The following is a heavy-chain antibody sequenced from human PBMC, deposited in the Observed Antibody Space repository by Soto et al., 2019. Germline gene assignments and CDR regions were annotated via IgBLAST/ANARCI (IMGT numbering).Heavy chain of an antibody. J-gene: IGHJ3*02. Sequence: SVKVSCKASGGTFSSCTISWVRQEPGQGLEWMGRIIPILGIANYAQKFQGRVTITADKSTSTAYMELSSLRSEDTAVYYCARDEGAVAGNNAFDIWGQGTMVTVSS. CDR1: GGTFSSCT. V-gene: IGHV1-69*04. D-gene: IGHD6-19*01. CDR2: IIPILGIA. CDR3: ARDEGAVAGNNAFDI.